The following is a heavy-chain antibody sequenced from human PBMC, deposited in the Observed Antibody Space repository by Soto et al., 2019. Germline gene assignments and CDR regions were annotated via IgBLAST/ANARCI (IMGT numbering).Heavy chain of an antibody. D-gene: IGHD3-10*02. V-gene: IGHV1-69*01. J-gene: IGHJ4*02. Sequence: QVQLVQSGAEVKKPGSSVKVSCTASGGTFSDYAFSWVRQAPGQGLEWMGGIIPMFSSSSCAQKFQGRLTITAADSTSTAYMSLSSLGSADTAMYYCAKDIGFQQHLFVFDLWGPGTLVTVSS. CDR1: GGTFSDYA. CDR2: IIPMFSSS. CDR3: AKDIGFQQHLFVFDL.